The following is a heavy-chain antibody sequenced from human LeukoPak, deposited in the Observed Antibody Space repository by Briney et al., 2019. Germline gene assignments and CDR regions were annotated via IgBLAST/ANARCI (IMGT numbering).Heavy chain of an antibody. CDR2: ISTSGGDT. D-gene: IGHD1-7*01. Sequence: GVSLRLSCAASGVTFTDSAMTWVRQAPGKGLEWVSAISTSGGDTIYTDSVKDRFTISRDNSKNTLYLQMNSLRADDTAIYYCAKGGNYAPLDYWGQGTLVTVSS. J-gene: IGHJ4*02. V-gene: IGHV3-23*01. CDR3: AKGGNYAPLDY. CDR1: GVTFTDSA.